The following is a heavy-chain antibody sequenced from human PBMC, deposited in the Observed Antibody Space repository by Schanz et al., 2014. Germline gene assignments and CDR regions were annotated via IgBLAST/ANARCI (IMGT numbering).Heavy chain of an antibody. V-gene: IGHV3-30*18. Sequence: QVQLVESGGGVVQPGRSLRLSCAGSGFSFSDYGMHWVRQAPGRGLEWVAVISYHGSERYYADYVKGRFTISRDNSKNTLYMQMNSLRTEDTDVYFCAKSYDTSGYSGFDYWGQGTLVTVSS. D-gene: IGHD3-22*01. CDR2: ISYHGSER. CDR1: GFSFSDYG. J-gene: IGHJ4*02. CDR3: AKSYDTSGYSGFDY.